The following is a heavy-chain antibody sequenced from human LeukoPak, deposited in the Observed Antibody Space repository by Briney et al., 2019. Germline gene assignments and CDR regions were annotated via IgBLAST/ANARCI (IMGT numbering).Heavy chain of an antibody. D-gene: IGHD2-15*01. CDR3: ANSGLNRFEY. CDR1: GFTFSSYW. J-gene: IGHJ4*02. CDR2: IKQDGSEK. Sequence: GGSLRLSCAASGFTFSSYWMSWVRQAPGKGLEWVANIKQDGSEKYYVDSVKGRFAISRDNAKTTLYLQVNSLRADDTAVYYCANSGLNRFEYWGQGVLVTVSS. V-gene: IGHV3-7*03.